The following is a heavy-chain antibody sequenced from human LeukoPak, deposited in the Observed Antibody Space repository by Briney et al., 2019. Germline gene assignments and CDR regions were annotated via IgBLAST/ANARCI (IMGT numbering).Heavy chain of an antibody. J-gene: IGHJ5*02. CDR2: ISWNSGSI. V-gene: IGHV3-9*01. Sequence: PGGSLRLSCAASGFTFDDYAMHWVRQAPGKGLEWVSGISWNSGSIGYADSVKGRFTISRDNAKNSLYLQMNSLRAEDTALYYCAKSFMVRGLRGWFDPWGQGTLVTVSS. CDR1: GFTFDDYA. CDR3: AKSFMVRGLRGWFDP. D-gene: IGHD3-10*01.